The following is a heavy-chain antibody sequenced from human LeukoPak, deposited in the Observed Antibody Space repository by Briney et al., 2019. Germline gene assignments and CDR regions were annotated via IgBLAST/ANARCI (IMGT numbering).Heavy chain of an antibody. D-gene: IGHD6-13*01. CDR1: GGSISSNDYY. CDR2: IYYSGST. CDR3: SSDRGANIAAAGTFAY. J-gene: IGHJ4*02. Sequence: SETQSLTCTVSGGSISSNDYYWSGIRQHPGKGLEWIGYIYYSGSTYYNPSLKSRVTISVDTSKNQFSLKLSSVTAADTAVYYCSSDRGANIAAAGTFAYWGEGTLVTVSS. V-gene: IGHV4-31*03.